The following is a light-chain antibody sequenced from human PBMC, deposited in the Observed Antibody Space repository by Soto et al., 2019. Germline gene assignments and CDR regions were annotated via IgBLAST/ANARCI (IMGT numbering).Light chain of an antibody. Sequence: QSVLTQPASVSGSPGQSIAISCTGTSGDVGGYDYVSWYQQHPDKAPKLMIYEVTKRPSWVSNRFSGSKSGNTASLTISGLQPEDEADYYCRSHTSASTRVFGSGTKVTVL. CDR1: SGDVGGYDY. CDR3: RSHTSASTRV. J-gene: IGLJ1*01. CDR2: EVT. V-gene: IGLV2-14*01.